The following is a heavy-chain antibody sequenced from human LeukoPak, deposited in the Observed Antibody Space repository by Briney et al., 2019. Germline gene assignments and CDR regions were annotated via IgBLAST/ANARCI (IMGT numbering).Heavy chain of an antibody. V-gene: IGHV3-7*01. CDR2: IKQDGNEK. D-gene: IGHD2-15*01. CDR1: GFRFNTYW. Sequence: PGGSLRLSCAASGFRFNTYWMSWVRQAPGKGLEWVANIKQDGNEKYYADSVKGRFTISRDNGKNSLDLQMNSLRADDTAVYYCARVRYCSGGSCYGNWYDPWGQGTLVTVSS. J-gene: IGHJ5*02. CDR3: ARVRYCSGGSCYGNWYDP.